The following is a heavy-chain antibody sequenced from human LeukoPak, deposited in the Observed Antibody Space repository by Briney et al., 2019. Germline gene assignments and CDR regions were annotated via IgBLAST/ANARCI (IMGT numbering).Heavy chain of an antibody. V-gene: IGHV4-34*01. CDR2: INHSGST. J-gene: IGHJ5*02. Sequence: TPSETLSLTCAVYGGSFSGYYWSWIRQPPGKGLVWIGEINHSGSTNYNPSLKSRVTISVDTSKNQFSLKLSSVTAADTAVYYCAGVLRSDYVWGSYRYFKWFDPWGQGTLVTVSS. CDR1: GGSFSGYY. CDR3: AGVLRSDYVWGSYRYFKWFDP. D-gene: IGHD3-16*02.